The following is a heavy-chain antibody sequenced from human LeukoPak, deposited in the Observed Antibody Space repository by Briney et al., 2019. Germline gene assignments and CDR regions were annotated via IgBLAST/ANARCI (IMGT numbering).Heavy chain of an antibody. V-gene: IGHV3-23*01. D-gene: IGHD5-24*01. CDR3: AKPIGVATIPFDY. CDR2: ISGSGGST. J-gene: IGHJ4*02. Sequence: GGSLRLSCAASGFTFSSYAMSWVRQAPGKGLEWVSAISGSGGSTYYADSVKGRFTISRNNSKNTLYLQMNSLRAEDTAVYYCAKPIGVATIPFDYWGQGTLVTVSS. CDR1: GFTFSSYA.